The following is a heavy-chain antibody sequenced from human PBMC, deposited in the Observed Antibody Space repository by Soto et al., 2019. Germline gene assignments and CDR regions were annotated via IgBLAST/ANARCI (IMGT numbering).Heavy chain of an antibody. CDR2: ISGSGSSI. V-gene: IGHV3-23*01. Sequence: GGSLRLSCAASGFTFSSYAMNWVRQAPGKGLEWVSSISGSGSSIYYAGSVKGRFTISRDNSKNTLHLKMNSLRAEDTAVYYCAKGALCSSTNCYVLSCFDPWGQGTLVTVSS. J-gene: IGHJ5*02. D-gene: IGHD2-2*01. CDR1: GFTFSSYA. CDR3: AKGALCSSTNCYVLSCFDP.